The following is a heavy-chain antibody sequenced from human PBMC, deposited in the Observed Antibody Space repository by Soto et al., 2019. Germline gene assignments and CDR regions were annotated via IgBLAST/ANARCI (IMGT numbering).Heavy chain of an antibody. V-gene: IGHV3-30-3*01. J-gene: IGHJ6*02. CDR2: ISYDGSNK. CDR3: ARDRELGYSYDLGYYYYGMDV. Sequence: PGGSLRLSCAASGFTFSSYAMHWVRQAPGKGLEWVAVISYDGSNKYYADSVKGRFTISRDNSKNTLYLQMNSLRAEDTAVYYCARDRELGYSYDLGYYYYGMDVWGQGTTVTVSS. CDR1: GFTFSSYA. D-gene: IGHD5-18*01.